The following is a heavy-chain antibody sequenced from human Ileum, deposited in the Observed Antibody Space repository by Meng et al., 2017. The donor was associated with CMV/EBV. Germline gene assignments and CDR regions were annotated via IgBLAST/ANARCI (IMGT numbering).Heavy chain of an antibody. CDR3: ARELRYGDYYFDS. V-gene: IGHV4-30-4*08. CDR2: VFYSGST. CDR1: GDSIISDDHY. J-gene: IGHJ4*02. D-gene: IGHD4-17*01. Sequence: QVLLQESGPGLVKASQTLSLTCNGSGDSIISDDHYWSWIRQPPGKGLEWIGYVFYSGSTYYNPSLMSRVTISVDTSKNQFSLRLSSVTAADTAVYYCARELRYGDYYFDSWGQGTLVTVSS.